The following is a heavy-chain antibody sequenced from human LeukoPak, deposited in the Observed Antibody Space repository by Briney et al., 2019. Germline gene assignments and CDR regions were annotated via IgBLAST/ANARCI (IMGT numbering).Heavy chain of an antibody. CDR3: ATLPPPDYYDSSGNDAFDI. D-gene: IGHD3-22*01. Sequence: SETLSLTCTVSGGSISSSSYYWGWIRQPPGKGLEWIGSIYYSGSTYYNPSLKSRVTISVDTSKNQFSLKLSSVTAADTAVYYCATLPPPDYYDSSGNDAFDIWGQGTMVTVSS. V-gene: IGHV4-39*01. CDR2: IYYSGST. J-gene: IGHJ3*02. CDR1: GGSISSSSYY.